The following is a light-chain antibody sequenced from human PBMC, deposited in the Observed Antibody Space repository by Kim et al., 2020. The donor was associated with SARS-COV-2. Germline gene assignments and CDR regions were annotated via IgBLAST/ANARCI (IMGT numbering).Light chain of an antibody. V-gene: IGKV3-15*01. CDR2: GAS. CDR3: QQYNNWPQLT. Sequence: SPGERATHSCRASQSVSSNLAWYQQKPGQAPRLLIYGASTRATGIPARFSGSGCGTEFTLTISSLQSEDFAVYYCQQYNNWPQLTFGGGTKVDIK. CDR1: QSVSSN. J-gene: IGKJ4*01.